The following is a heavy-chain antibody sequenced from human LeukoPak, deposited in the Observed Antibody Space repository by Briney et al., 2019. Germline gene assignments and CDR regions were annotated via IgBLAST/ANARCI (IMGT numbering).Heavy chain of an antibody. CDR3: ARGRYNSGWLGGGRFDY. D-gene: IGHD6-19*01. CDR2: INHSGST. V-gene: IGHV4-34*01. CDR1: GGSFRGYY. Sequence: PSETLSLTCAVYGGSFRGYYWSWIRQPPGKGLEWIGEINHSGSTNYNPSLKSRVTISVDTSKNQFSLKLSSVTAADTAVYYCARGRYNSGWLGGGRFDYWGQGTLVTVSS. J-gene: IGHJ4*02.